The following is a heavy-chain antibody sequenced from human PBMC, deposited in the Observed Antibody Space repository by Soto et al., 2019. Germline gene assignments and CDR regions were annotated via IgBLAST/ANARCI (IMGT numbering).Heavy chain of an antibody. CDR2: INHSGGT. Sequence: QVRLQQWGAGLLKPSETLPLTCAVYGGSFSDYYWSWVRQPPGKGLEWIGDINHSGGTNYNPYLKSRVTISVDPSKNHFSLKLNSVTAADTAVYYCAREVPPRHFDLWGRGTPVTVSS. J-gene: IGHJ2*01. CDR1: GGSFSDYY. D-gene: IGHD3-10*01. CDR3: AREVPPRHFDL. V-gene: IGHV4-34*01.